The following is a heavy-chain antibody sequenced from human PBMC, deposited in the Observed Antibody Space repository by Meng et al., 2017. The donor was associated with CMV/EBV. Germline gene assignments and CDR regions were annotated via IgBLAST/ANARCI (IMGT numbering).Heavy chain of an antibody. J-gene: IGHJ5*02. CDR3: ARSGYCSSTSCYEGWFDP. D-gene: IGHD2-2*01. V-gene: IGHV3-30*04. CDR2: ISYDGSNK. Sequence: GGPLRLSCAASGFTFSSYAMHWVRQAPGKGLEWVAVISYDGSNKYYADSVKGRFTISRDNSKNTLYLQMNSLRAEDTAVYYCARSGYCSSTSCYEGWFDPWGQGTLVTVSS. CDR1: GFTFSSYA.